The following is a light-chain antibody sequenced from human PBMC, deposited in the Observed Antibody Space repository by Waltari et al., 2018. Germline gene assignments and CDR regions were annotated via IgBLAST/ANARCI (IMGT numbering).Light chain of an antibody. V-gene: IGKV1-12*01. Sequence: DIQMTQSPSSLSASVGDRVTITCRASQGIRSCLAGYQQKPGKDPELLIYAASSLQVGVPSRFSGSGSGTDFKLTISSLQPEDFATYYCQQSYISPRTFGGGTKVEI. CDR2: AAS. CDR1: QGIRSC. J-gene: IGKJ4*01. CDR3: QQSYISPRT.